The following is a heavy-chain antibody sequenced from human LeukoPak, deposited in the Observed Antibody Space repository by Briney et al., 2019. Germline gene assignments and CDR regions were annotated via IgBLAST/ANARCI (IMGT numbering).Heavy chain of an antibody. Sequence: SETLSLTCTVSGGSISSSSYYWGWIRQPPGKGLEWIGSIYYSGSTYYNPSLKSRVTISVDTSKNQFSLKLSSVTAADTAVYYCARAQRDRYYYDSSGYYLDYWGQGTLVTVSS. J-gene: IGHJ4*02. CDR2: IYYSGST. CDR3: ARAQRDRYYYDSSGYYLDY. CDR1: GGSISSSSYY. D-gene: IGHD3-22*01. V-gene: IGHV4-39*01.